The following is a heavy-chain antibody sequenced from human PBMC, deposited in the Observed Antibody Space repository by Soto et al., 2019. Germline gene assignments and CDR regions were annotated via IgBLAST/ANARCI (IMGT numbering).Heavy chain of an antibody. CDR2: IYSGGST. J-gene: IGHJ6*02. V-gene: IGHV3-53*01. CDR1: GFTVSSNY. CDR3: ARDPGYYDFWSGYYYYYATDV. D-gene: IGHD3-3*01. Sequence: VGSLRLSCAASGFTVSSNYMSWVRQAPGKGLEWVSVIYSGGSTYYADSVKGRFTISRDNSKNTLYLQMNSLRAEDTAVYYCARDPGYYDFWSGYYYYYATDVSGPGTTVTVSS.